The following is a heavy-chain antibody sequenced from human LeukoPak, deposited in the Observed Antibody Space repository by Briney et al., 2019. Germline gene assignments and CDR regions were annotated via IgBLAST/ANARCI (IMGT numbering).Heavy chain of an antibody. J-gene: IGHJ4*02. CDR1: GGSISGSRT. D-gene: IGHD6-25*01. CDR2: IHYDGRT. V-gene: IGHV4-39*07. Sequence: SETLSLTCSVSGGSISGSRTWGWVRRAPGKGLEWIGNIHYDGRTAPNPSLRSRATLSLDPSTNQFSLKMNSVTAADTALYYCARVLTAAGLDFWGQGILVSISS. CDR3: ARVLTAAGLDF.